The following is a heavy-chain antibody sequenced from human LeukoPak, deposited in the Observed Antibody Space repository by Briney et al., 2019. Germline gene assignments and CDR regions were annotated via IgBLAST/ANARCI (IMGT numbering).Heavy chain of an antibody. V-gene: IGHV4-59*01. J-gene: IGHJ6*02. CDR1: GGSISGYF. Sequence: SETLSLACTVSGGSISGYFWSWIRQPPGKGLEWIGSIHYSGSTNYNPSLKSRVTISVDTSKNQFSLKLSSVTAADTAMYYCARERRIHNYYYGMDVWGQGTTVTVSS. CDR3: ARERRIHNYYYGMDV. CDR2: IHYSGST.